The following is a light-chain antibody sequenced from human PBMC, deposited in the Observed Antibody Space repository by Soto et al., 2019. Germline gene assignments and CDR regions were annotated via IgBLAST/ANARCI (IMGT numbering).Light chain of an antibody. CDR2: GAS. CDR1: QSVSSN. J-gene: IGKJ2*01. CDR3: QQYNNWSRT. V-gene: IGKV3-15*01. Sequence: EIVMTHSQATLSVSPGERATLSCRASQSVSSNLAWYQQKPGQAPRLLIYGASTRATGIPARFSGSGSGTEFTLTISSLQSEDFAVYYCQQYNNWSRTFGQGTQLEIK.